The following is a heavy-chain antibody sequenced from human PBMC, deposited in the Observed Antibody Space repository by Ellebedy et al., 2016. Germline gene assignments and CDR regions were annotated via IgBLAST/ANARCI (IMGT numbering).Heavy chain of an antibody. V-gene: IGHV4-59*08. Sequence: SETLSLTCTVSGGSISNHYGSWIRQPPGKGLEWIGYISYDGSTNYNPSLKSHVTISRDTSRNQLSLRLTSVTAADTAVYYCAKWHITDNAFDIWGQGTVVTVSS. D-gene: IGHD1-20*01. CDR3: AKWHITDNAFDI. J-gene: IGHJ3*02. CDR2: ISYDGST. CDR1: GGSISNHY.